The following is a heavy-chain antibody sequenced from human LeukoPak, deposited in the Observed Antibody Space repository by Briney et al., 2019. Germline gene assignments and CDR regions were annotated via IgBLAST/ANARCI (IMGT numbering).Heavy chain of an antibody. V-gene: IGHV5-51*01. D-gene: IGHD4-11*01. CDR2: IYPGDSDT. Sequence: EEPLKISCMGSGYSFTGYWIGWVRQMPGKGMEWMGIIYPGDSDTRYSPSFQGQVTISVDKSISTAYLQWSSLKASHTAMYYCARLTTVTTTTPYYVDVWGKGTTVTVSS. J-gene: IGHJ6*03. CDR1: GYSFTGYW. CDR3: ARLTTVTTTTPYYVDV.